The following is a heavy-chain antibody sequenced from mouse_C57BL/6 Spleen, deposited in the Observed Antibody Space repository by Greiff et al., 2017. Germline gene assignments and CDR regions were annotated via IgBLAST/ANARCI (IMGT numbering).Heavy chain of an antibody. D-gene: IGHD2-2*01. Sequence: QVQLKESGAELVKPGASVKLSCKASGYTFTSYWKHWVKQRPGQGLEWIGMIHPNSGSTNYNEKFKSKATLTVDKSSSTAYMQLSSLTSEDSAVYYCARSPIYYGYDGFAYWGQGTLVTVSA. CDR1: GYTFTSYW. J-gene: IGHJ3*01. CDR3: ARSPIYYGYDGFAY. CDR2: IHPNSGST. V-gene: IGHV1-64*01.